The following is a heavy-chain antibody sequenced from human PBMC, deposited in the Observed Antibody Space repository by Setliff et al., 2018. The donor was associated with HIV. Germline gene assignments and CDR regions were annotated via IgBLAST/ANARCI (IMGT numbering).Heavy chain of an antibody. D-gene: IGHD1-7*01. CDR1: GYSLTELS. CDR3: ATFYKLTGTTSFDF. Sequence: VASVKVSCKVSGYSLTELSIHWVRQPPGQGLEWMGGFDPENGETIYSEKFQDRVTMTRDKSADTTYMEVSRLRSEDTATYYCATFYKLTGTTSFDFWGQGTLVTVSS. CDR2: FDPENGET. V-gene: IGHV1-24*01. J-gene: IGHJ4*02.